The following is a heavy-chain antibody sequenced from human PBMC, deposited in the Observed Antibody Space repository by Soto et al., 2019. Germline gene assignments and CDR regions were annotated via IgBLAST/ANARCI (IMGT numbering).Heavy chain of an antibody. CDR1: GYNFATYW. CDR3: ASRGAFYCRGGSCYSRGSFDY. J-gene: IGHJ4*02. V-gene: IGHV5-51*01. Sequence: PGESLKISCKGSGYNFATYWIGWVRQMPGKGLEWMGIIYPGDSDTRYSPSFQGQVTFSADKSISTAYLQWSSLKASDTAMYYCASRGAFYCRGGSCYSRGSFDYWSQGTLVTVSS. CDR2: IYPGDSDT. D-gene: IGHD2-15*01.